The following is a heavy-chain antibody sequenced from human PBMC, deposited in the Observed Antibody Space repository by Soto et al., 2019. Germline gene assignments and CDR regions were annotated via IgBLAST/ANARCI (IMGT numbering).Heavy chain of an antibody. Sequence: PSETLSLTCTVSGGSISSYYWSWIRQPPGKGLEWIGYIYYSGSTNYNPSLKSRVTISVDTSKNQFSLKLSSVTAADTAVYYCAREVPLGQQWLVNGDLYYYYMEVWGKGTTVTVSS. J-gene: IGHJ6*03. CDR2: IYYSGST. D-gene: IGHD6-19*01. V-gene: IGHV4-59*01. CDR3: AREVPLGQQWLVNGDLYYYYMEV. CDR1: GGSISSYY.